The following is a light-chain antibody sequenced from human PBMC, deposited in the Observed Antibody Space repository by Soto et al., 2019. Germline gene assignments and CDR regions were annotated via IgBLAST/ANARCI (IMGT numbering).Light chain of an antibody. Sequence: EIVMTQSPATLSVSPGERVTLSCRASQSVSRNLAWYQQIPGQAPGLVIYGASTRATGIPARFSGSGSGTEFTHTISRLQSEDFAVYYCQQYNNWPPLAFGGGTKVEIK. CDR2: GAS. J-gene: IGKJ4*01. V-gene: IGKV3-15*01. CDR3: QQYNNWPPLA. CDR1: QSVSRN.